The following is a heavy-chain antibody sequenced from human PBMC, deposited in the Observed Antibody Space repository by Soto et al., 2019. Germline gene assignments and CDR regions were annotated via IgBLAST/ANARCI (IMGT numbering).Heavy chain of an antibody. J-gene: IGHJ4*02. CDR1: GFSFASYA. CDR2: IRGSGGST. D-gene: IGHD6-6*01. Sequence: EVQLLESGGGLVQPGGSLRLSCAASGFSFASYAMNWVRQAPGKGLEWVSGIRGSGGSTYYADSVKGRFTISRDNSKNTLYLQLSSLRVEDTAVYYCAKGFGISSQYYLDYWGQGTLVTVSS. CDR3: AKGFGISSQYYLDY. V-gene: IGHV3-23*01.